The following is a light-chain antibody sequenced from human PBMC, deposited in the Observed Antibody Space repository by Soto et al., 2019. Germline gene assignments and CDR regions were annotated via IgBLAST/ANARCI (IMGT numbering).Light chain of an antibody. CDR3: TAWTTSTTMI. CDR2: DVN. V-gene: IGLV2-14*03. Sequence: QSALTQPASVSGSPGQSITISCTGTSSDIGAYNFVSWYQQHPGKAPKLMLYDVNIRPSGVSNRFSDSKSGNTASLTISGPQAEDEADYYCTAWTTSTTMIFGGGTKLTVI. J-gene: IGLJ2*01. CDR1: SSDIGAYNF.